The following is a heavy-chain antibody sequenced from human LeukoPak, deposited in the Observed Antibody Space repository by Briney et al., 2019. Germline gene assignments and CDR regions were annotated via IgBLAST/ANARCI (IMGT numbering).Heavy chain of an antibody. J-gene: IGHJ3*02. Sequence: SVKVSCKASGGTFSSYAISWVRQAPGQGLEWMGGIIPIFGTANYAQKFQGRVTITTDESTSTAYMELSSLRSEDTAVYYCARAYYPLAVPAPPDTWGQGTMVTVSS. CDR3: ARAYYPLAVPAPPDT. CDR1: GGTFSSYA. V-gene: IGHV1-69*05. CDR2: IIPIFGTA. D-gene: IGHD2-2*01.